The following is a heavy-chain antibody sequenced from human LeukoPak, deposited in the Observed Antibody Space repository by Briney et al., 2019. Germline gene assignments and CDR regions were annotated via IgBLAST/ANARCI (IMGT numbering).Heavy chain of an antibody. D-gene: IGHD1-26*01. CDR3: ARSPSGLVGATTDY. V-gene: IGHV3-20*04. CDR2: LHWNGVGT. J-gene: IGHJ4*02. Sequence: GGSLRLSCAASGFTFDDHGMSWVRQAPGKGLEWVSGLHWNGVGTRYADSVKGRFTISRDNAKTSLYLKMNSLRAEDTAFYYCARSPSGLVGATTDYWGQGTLVTVSS. CDR1: GFTFDDHG.